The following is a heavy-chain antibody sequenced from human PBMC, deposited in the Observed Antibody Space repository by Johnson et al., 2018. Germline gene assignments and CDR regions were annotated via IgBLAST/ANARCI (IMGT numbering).Heavy chain of an antibody. D-gene: IGHD3-22*01. V-gene: IGHV3-30*03. J-gene: IGHJ3*02. CDR2: ISYDGSNK. CDR1: GFTFSSYG. Sequence: QVQLVESGGGVVQXGRSLRLXCAASGFTFSSYGMHWVRQAPGKGLEWVAVISYDGSNKYYADSVKGRFTISRDNSKNTLYLQMNSLRAEDTAVYYCARDDSSGGTDAFDIWGQGTMVTVSS. CDR3: ARDDSSGGTDAFDI.